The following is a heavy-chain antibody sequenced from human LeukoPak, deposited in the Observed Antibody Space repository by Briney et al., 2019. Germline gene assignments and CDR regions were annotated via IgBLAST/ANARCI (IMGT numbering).Heavy chain of an antibody. Sequence: GASVKVSCKASGYTFTSYGINWVRQATGQGLEWMGWMNPNSGNTGYAQKFQGRVTMTRNTSISTAYMELSSLRSEDTAVYYCARGRPGIAVVELWGQGTLVTVSS. V-gene: IGHV1-8*02. D-gene: IGHD6-19*01. CDR1: GYTFTSYG. CDR3: ARGRPGIAVVEL. CDR2: MNPNSGNT. J-gene: IGHJ4*02.